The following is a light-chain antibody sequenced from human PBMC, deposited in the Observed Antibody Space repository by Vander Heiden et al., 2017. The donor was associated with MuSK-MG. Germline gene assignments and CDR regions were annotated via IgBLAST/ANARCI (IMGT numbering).Light chain of an antibody. CDR1: QIVSSSY. CDR3: QQDGSSPRT. V-gene: IGKV3-20*01. CDR2: GAS. J-gene: IGKJ5*01. Sequence: EIVLTQSPGTLSLSPGERATLSCRASQIVSSSYLAWYQQKPGQAPRLLIYGASSRATGIPDRFSGSGSGTDFTLTISRLEPEDFAVYYCQQDGSSPRTFGQGTRLEIK.